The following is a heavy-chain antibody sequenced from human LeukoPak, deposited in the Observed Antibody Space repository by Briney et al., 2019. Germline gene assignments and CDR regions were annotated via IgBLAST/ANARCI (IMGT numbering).Heavy chain of an antibody. CDR3: ARAPVDGYCGGDCYLTH. J-gene: IGHJ4*02. D-gene: IGHD2-21*02. Sequence: ASVKVSCKASGYTFTSYCISWVRQAPGQGLEWMGWISAYNGNTNYAQKLQGRVTMTTDTSTSTAYMELRSLRSDDTAVYYCARAPVDGYCGGDCYLTHWGQGTLVTVSS. V-gene: IGHV1-18*04. CDR2: ISAYNGNT. CDR1: GYTFTSYC.